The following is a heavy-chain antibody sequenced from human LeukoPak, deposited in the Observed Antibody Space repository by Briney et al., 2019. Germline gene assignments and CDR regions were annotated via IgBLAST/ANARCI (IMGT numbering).Heavy chain of an antibody. CDR3: AREDNDYGYLGLRY. D-gene: IGHD4-17*01. J-gene: IGHJ4*02. CDR2: INHSGST. CDR1: GGSFSGYY. Sequence: SETLSLTCAVYGGSFSGYYWSWIRQPPGKGLEWIGEINHSGSTNYNPSLKSRVTISVDTSKNQFSLKLSSVTAADTAVYYCAREDNDYGYLGLRYWGQGTLVTVSS. V-gene: IGHV4-34*01.